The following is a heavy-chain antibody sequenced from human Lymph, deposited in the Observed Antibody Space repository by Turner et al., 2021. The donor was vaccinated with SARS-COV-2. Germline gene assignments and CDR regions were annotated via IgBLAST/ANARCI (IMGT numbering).Heavy chain of an antibody. V-gene: IGHV4-59*01. CDR3: ARGCDY. CDR2: IYYSGST. J-gene: IGHJ4*02. Sequence: QVQLQESGPGLVKPSETLSLTCTVSGASISNYYWSWIRQPPGKGLEWIGYIYYSGSTNYNPSLKSRVTISVDTSKNQFSLKLSSVTAADTSVYYCARGCDYWGQGTLVTVSS. CDR1: GASISNYY.